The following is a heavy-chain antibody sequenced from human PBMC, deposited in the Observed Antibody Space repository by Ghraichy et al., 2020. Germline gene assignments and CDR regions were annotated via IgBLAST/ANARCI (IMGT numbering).Heavy chain of an antibody. D-gene: IGHD5-18*01. CDR1: GGSISSSSYY. J-gene: IGHJ4*02. V-gene: IGHV4-39*01. CDR3: ARRVSGASFGWGFIDY. Sequence: SETLSLTCTVSGGSISSSSYYWLWIRQPPGKGLEWIGGISYSGSTYYNPSLKSRVTISVDTSKNQFSLKLSSVTAADTAVYYCARRVSGASFGWGFIDYWGQGTLVTVSS. CDR2: ISYSGST.